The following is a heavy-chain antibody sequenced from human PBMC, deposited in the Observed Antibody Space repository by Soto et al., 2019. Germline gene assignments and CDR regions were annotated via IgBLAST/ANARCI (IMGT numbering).Heavy chain of an antibody. Sequence: ALVKVSCKASGNTVPNYAIHWVRQAPGQRLEWMGWINGGNGNTYYPEHFQGRVTFTRDTSAGTVYMQLSSLTSEDTAVYYCARDDSGFSGSHYIDYFNYWGQGALVTVSS. J-gene: IGHJ4*02. CDR2: INGGNGNT. CDR3: ARDDSGFSGSHYIDYFNY. CDR1: GNTVPNYA. V-gene: IGHV1-3*01. D-gene: IGHD1-26*01.